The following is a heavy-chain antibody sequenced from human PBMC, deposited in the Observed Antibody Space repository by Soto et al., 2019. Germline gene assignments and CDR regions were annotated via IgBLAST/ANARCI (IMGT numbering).Heavy chain of an antibody. D-gene: IGHD6-19*01. CDR3: ARELKPYNSGWYFTLS. CDR1: GGSVSGHY. V-gene: IGHV4-4*07. CDR2: IYISGNT. J-gene: IGHJ5*02. Sequence: SETRSLTCIVPGGSVSGHYWSGVRQPAGKGLEWIGRIYISGNTKYNPSFKSRVTMSVDTSKNQVSLRLSSVTAADTAVYYCARELKPYNSGWYFTLSWSQGTQVTVSS.